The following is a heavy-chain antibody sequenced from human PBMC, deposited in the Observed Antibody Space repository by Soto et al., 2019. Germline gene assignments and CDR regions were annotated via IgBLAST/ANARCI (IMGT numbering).Heavy chain of an antibody. Sequence: EVQLLESGGGLVQPGGSLRLSCTASGFTFSTYAMSWVRQAPGKGLKWVSTITGSGGNTYYADSVKGQFTISRDNSKNTLYLQMNSLRAEDTAVYYCAKAGGTAIVNWLDPLGQGAPVIVSS. CDR3: AKAGGTAIVNWLDP. J-gene: IGHJ5*02. CDR2: ITGSGGNT. V-gene: IGHV3-23*01. D-gene: IGHD5-18*01. CDR1: GFTFSTYA.